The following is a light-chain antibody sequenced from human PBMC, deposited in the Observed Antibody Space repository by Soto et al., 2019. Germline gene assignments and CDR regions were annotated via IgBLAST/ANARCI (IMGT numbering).Light chain of an antibody. CDR2: AAS. CDR3: QQYNNWPPLT. CDR1: QSVSSN. J-gene: IGKJ4*01. Sequence: EIVMTQSPATLSVSPGEGATLSCRASQSVSSNLAWYQQKPGQAPRLLIYAASTRATGIPARFRGSGSGTEFTLTFTSLQSEDFAVYYCQQYNNWPPLTFGGGTKVEIK. V-gene: IGKV3-15*01.